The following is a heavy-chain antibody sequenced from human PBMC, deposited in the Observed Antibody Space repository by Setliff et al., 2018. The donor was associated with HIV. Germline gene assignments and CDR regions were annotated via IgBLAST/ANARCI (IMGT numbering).Heavy chain of an antibody. V-gene: IGHV3-11*06. J-gene: IGHJ3*02. D-gene: IGHD1-26*01. Sequence: PGGSLRLSCAASGFRFSDYYMNWIRQAPGKGLEWLSYISSSSDSPTKYADSVQGRFTISRDNAKNSLYLQMNSLRVEDTAVYYCVGSPAEAASAAWDEAFDIWGQGTLVTVSS. CDR1: GFRFSDYY. CDR2: ISSSSDSPT. CDR3: VGSPAEAASAAWDEAFDI.